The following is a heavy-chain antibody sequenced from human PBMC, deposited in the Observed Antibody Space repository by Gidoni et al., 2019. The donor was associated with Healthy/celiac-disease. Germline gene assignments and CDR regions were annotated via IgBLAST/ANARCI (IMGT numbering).Heavy chain of an antibody. Sequence: EVQLVSSGGGLVKPGRSLRLSCTASGFTFGDYAMSWFRQAPGKGLEWVGFIISKAYGGTTEYAASVKGRFTISRDDSKSIAYLQMNSLKTEDTAVYYCTREASDIVATAFDYWGQGTLVTVSS. CDR1: GFTFGDYA. J-gene: IGHJ4*02. V-gene: IGHV3-49*05. CDR3: TREASDIVATAFDY. CDR2: IISKAYGGTT. D-gene: IGHD5-12*01.